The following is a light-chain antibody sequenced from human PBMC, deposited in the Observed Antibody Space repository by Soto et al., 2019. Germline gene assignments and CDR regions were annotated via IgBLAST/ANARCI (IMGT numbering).Light chain of an antibody. Sequence: EIVMTQPPATLSVSPGEGATLSCRPSQSVDKDLAWYRQKPGQAPSLLVYDASTRATGVPARFSGSGSGTEFTLTITSLQSEDFAVYFCHQYNKWPRTFGRGTKV. CDR1: QSVDKD. J-gene: IGKJ1*01. V-gene: IGKV3-15*01. CDR3: HQYNKWPRT. CDR2: DAS.